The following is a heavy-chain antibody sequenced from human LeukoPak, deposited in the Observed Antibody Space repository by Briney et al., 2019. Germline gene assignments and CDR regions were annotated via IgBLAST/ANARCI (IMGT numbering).Heavy chain of an antibody. D-gene: IGHD3-3*01. Sequence: GGSLRLSCAAAGFTFSDYYMRWIRQAPGKGLEWVSYISSSGSTIYYAYSVKGRFTISRDNAKNSLYLQMNSLRAEDTAVYYCARDGSWSGYFHGDYWGQGTLVTVSS. V-gene: IGHV3-11*04. J-gene: IGHJ4*02. CDR3: ARDGSWSGYFHGDY. CDR2: ISSSGSTI. CDR1: GFTFSDYY.